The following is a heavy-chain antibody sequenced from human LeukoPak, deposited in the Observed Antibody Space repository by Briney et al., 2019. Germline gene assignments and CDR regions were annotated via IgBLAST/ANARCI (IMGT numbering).Heavy chain of an antibody. D-gene: IGHD3-3*01. CDR2: IKQDGSEE. Sequence: GGSLRLSCAASGFTFSSYWMSWVRQAPGKGLEWVANIKQDGSEEYYVDSVKGRFTISRDNVKNSLYLQMNSLRAEDTAVYYCARDSSGYYSGMDVWGQGTTVTVS. V-gene: IGHV3-7*01. CDR1: GFTFSSYW. CDR3: ARDSSGYYSGMDV. J-gene: IGHJ6*02.